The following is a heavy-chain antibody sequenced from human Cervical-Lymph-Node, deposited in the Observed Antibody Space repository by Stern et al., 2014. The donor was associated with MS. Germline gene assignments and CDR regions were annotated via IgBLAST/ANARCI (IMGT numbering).Heavy chain of an antibody. CDR2: IYSTGTP. CDR3: ATQGRALAPD. V-gene: IGHV4-61*02. Sequence: QVQLQESGPGLVKPSQTLSLTCTVSGDSISSGNYYWSWIRQPAGKGLEWIGRIYSTGTPYYNPSLRSRGTISIDPPNTRSPLKLSSVTATDTAVYYCATQGRALAPDWGQGTLVTVSS. J-gene: IGHJ4*02. CDR1: GDSISSGNYY.